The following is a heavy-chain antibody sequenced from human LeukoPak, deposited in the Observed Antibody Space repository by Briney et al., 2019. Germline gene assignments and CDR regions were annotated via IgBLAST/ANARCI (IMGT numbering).Heavy chain of an antibody. Sequence: GGSLRLSCAASGLTVSNNYISWVRQGPGKGLEWVSVIYSGGSTYYADSVKGRFTISRDNSKNTVYLQMNSLRADDTAVYHCARYDGSGSKQGYFHYWGQGTLVTVSS. D-gene: IGHD3-10*01. V-gene: IGHV3-66*01. CDR3: ARYDGSGSKQGYFHY. CDR1: GLTVSNNY. J-gene: IGHJ4*02. CDR2: IYSGGST.